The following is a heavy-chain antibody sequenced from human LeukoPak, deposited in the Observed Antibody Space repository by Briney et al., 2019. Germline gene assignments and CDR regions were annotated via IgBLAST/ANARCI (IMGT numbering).Heavy chain of an antibody. CDR2: IRYDGSNK. J-gene: IGHJ4*02. D-gene: IGHD6-13*01. CDR3: AKELEPSEYSSSWQGFDY. V-gene: IGHV3-30*02. Sequence: PGGSLRLSCAASGFTFSSYGMHWVRQAPGKGLEWVAFIRYDGSNKYYADSVKGRFTISRDNSKNTLYLQMNSLRAEDTAVYYCAKELEPSEYSSSWQGFDYWGQGTLVTVSS. CDR1: GFTFSSYG.